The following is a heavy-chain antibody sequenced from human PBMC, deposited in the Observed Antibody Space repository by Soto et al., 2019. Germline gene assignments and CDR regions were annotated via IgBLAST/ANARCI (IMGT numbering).Heavy chain of an antibody. D-gene: IGHD3-16*01. CDR1: GFSLSTSGVG. J-gene: IGHJ4*02. V-gene: IGHV2-5*02. CDR3: ARALGSWGAYYFDY. CDR2: IYWDDDK. Sequence: ESGPTLVNPTQTLTLTCTFSGFSLSTSGVGVGWIRQPPGKALEWLGIIYWDDDKRYSPSLKSRLTITKDTSKNQVVLTMTNMDPVDTVTYYCARALGSWGAYYFDYWGQGTLVTVS.